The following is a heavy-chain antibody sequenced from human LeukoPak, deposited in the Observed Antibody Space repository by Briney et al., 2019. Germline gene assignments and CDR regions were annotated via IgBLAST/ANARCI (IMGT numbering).Heavy chain of an antibody. Sequence: PGGSLRLSCAASGFTFSSSAMSWVRQAPGKGLEWVSTISGGGSSTYYADSVKGRFTISRDNSKNTLYLQMNSLRVEDTAVYYCAKGPVVPAATFRWYFDLWGRGTLVTVSS. D-gene: IGHD2-2*01. J-gene: IGHJ2*01. V-gene: IGHV3-23*01. CDR2: ISGGGSST. CDR3: AKGPVVPAATFRWYFDL. CDR1: GFTFSSSA.